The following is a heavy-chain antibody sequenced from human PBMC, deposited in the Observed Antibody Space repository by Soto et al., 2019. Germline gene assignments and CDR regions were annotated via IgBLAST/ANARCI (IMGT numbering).Heavy chain of an antibody. V-gene: IGHV3-33*01. J-gene: IGHJ3*02. Sequence: QVQLVESGGGVVQPRRSLRLSCAASGFTFSSYGMHWVRQAPGKGLEWVAVIWYDGSNKYYADSVKGRFTISRDNSKNTLYLQMNSLRAEDTAVYYCARKGGSGWFDAFDIWGQGTMVTVSS. CDR1: GFTFSSYG. D-gene: IGHD6-19*01. CDR3: ARKGGSGWFDAFDI. CDR2: IWYDGSNK.